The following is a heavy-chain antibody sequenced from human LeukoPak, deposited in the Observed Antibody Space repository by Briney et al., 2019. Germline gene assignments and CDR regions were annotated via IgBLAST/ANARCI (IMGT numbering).Heavy chain of an antibody. J-gene: IGHJ4*02. CDR1: GGSFSGYY. V-gene: IGHV4-34*01. Sequence: SETLSLTCAVYGGSFSGYYWSWIRQPPGKGLEWIGEINHSGSTNYNPSLKSRVTISVDTSKNQFSLKLSSVTAADTAVYYCARGRRLPGRWRERNIAASGYFDYWGQGTLVTVSS. CDR3: ARGRRLPGRWRERNIAASGYFDY. CDR2: INHSGST. D-gene: IGHD3-16*01.